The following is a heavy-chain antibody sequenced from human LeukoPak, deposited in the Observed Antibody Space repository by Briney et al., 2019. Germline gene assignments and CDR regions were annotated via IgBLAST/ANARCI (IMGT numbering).Heavy chain of an antibody. Sequence: ESGPTLVKPTQTLTLTCSFSGFSLSTSGVGVGWIHQPPGKALEWLALIYWDDDKRYSPSLKSRLTITKDTSKNQVVLTMTNMDPVDTATYYCAHSDCSGGSCYQVYFDYWGQGTLVTVSS. CDR2: IYWDDDK. V-gene: IGHV2-5*02. D-gene: IGHD2-15*01. CDR1: GFSLSTSGVG. J-gene: IGHJ4*02. CDR3: AHSDCSGGSCYQVYFDY.